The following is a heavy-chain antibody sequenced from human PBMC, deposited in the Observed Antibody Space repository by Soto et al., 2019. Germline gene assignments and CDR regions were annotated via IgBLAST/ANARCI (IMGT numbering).Heavy chain of an antibody. CDR2: SSTYNGNT. CDR1: GYTFTSPG. J-gene: IGHJ6*02. CDR3: ARRATIKVDV. V-gene: IGHV1-18*01. Sequence: ASVPVSCDASGYTFTSPGVSGVRQGSGQALEWMGCSSTYNGNTIYAQQPQGRGTITTDTPTSRAYREPRSLRADDTAVYYCARRATIKVDVWGQGTNVTVAS. D-gene: IGHD5-12*01.